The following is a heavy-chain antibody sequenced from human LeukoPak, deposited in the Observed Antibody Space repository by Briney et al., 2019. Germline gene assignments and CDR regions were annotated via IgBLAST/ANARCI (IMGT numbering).Heavy chain of an antibody. D-gene: IGHD3-3*01. Sequence: GESLKISCKGSGYSFTSYWIGWVRQMPGKGLEWMGIIYPGDSDTRYSPSFQGQVTISADKSISTAYLQWSSLKASDTAMYYCARADYDFWSGYLGGFDYWGQGTLVTVSS. V-gene: IGHV5-51*01. J-gene: IGHJ4*02. CDR3: ARADYDFWSGYLGGFDY. CDR2: IYPGDSDT. CDR1: GYSFTSYW.